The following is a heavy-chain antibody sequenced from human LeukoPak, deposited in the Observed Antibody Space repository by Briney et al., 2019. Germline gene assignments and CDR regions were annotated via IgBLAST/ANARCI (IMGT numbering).Heavy chain of an antibody. CDR1: GGSITNYY. J-gene: IGHJ4*02. CDR2: IHYSGST. CDR3: ARTYGSGTELDY. Sequence: SETLSLTCTVSGGSITNYYWTWIRQPPGKGLEWIGYIHYSGSTNYNPSLKSRVTISVDTSKNQFSLKLSSVTAADTAVYYCARTYGSGTELDYWGQGTLVTVSS. V-gene: IGHV4-59*01. D-gene: IGHD3-10*01.